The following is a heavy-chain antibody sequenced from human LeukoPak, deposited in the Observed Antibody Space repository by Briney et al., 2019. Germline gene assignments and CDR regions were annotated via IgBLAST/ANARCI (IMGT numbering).Heavy chain of an antibody. CDR2: ISGIGSST. CDR1: GFTSSMYA. V-gene: IGHV3-23*01. J-gene: IGHJ4*02. CDR3: SKCGVSSGDY. Sequence: PGGSLRLSCAASGFTSSMYAISCVRPTPGKRLEWVSAISGIGSSTFYTDSLKGRLTISRDNSKNTLYLQMNRLRAQATAVYYCSKCGVSSGDYWGQGTLVTVSS. D-gene: IGHD6-25*01.